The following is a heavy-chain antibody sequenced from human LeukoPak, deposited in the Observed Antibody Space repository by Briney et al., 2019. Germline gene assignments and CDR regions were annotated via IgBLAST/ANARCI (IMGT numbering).Heavy chain of an antibody. D-gene: IGHD4-17*01. CDR2: IGANGGAT. Sequence: GGSLRLSCAASGFIFSNYYLVWVRQAPGKGLELISGIGANGGATYYADSVKGRFTISRDNSKKTQYLQMNSLRADDTAVYYCGRDPNGDYLGAFDFWGQGTMVSVSS. J-gene: IGHJ3*01. CDR1: GFIFSNYY. CDR3: GRDPNGDYLGAFDF. V-gene: IGHV3-23*01.